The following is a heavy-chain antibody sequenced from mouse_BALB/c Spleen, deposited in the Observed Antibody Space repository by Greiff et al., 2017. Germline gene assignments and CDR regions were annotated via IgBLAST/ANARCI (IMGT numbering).Heavy chain of an antibody. J-gene: IGHJ3*01. CDR1: GFTFSSYG. Sequence: EVMLVESGGGLVQPGGSLKLSCAASGFTFSSYGMSWVRQTPDKRLELVATINSNGGSTYYPDSVKGRFTISRDNAKNTLYLQMSSLKSEDTAMYYCARLGAYYGYWGQGTLVTVSA. D-gene: IGHD2-10*01. CDR2: INSNGGST. CDR3: ARLGAYYGY. V-gene: IGHV5-6-3*01.